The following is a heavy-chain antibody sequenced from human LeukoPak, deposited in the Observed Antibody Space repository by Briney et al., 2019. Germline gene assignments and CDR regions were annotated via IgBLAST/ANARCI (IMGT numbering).Heavy chain of an antibody. CDR1: GVSVSSDW. CDR3: TRADHEY. V-gene: IGHV3-7*04. J-gene: IGHJ4*02. CDR2: ITPDGSAK. Sequence: QSGGSLRLACVVSGVSVSSDWMSWIRQAPGKGLESVATITPDGSAKYYVDSVNGRFTISKDYAKNSLYLQMNTLRAEDTAVYYCTRADHEYCGRGTLVTVSS.